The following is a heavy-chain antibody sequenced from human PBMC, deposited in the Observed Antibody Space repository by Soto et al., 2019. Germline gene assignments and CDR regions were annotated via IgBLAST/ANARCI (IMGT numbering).Heavy chain of an antibody. J-gene: IGHJ6*02. Sequence: QVQLVQSGAEVKKPGSSVKVSCKASGGTFSSYAISWVRQAAGQGLEWMGGIIPMFGTADYAQKFQGRVTITADESTSTAYMELSSLRSEDTAVYYCASHYYDSSGYNYYCGMDVWGQGTTVTVSS. CDR2: IIPMFGTA. CDR3: ASHYYDSSGYNYYCGMDV. V-gene: IGHV1-69*12. CDR1: GGTFSSYA. D-gene: IGHD3-22*01.